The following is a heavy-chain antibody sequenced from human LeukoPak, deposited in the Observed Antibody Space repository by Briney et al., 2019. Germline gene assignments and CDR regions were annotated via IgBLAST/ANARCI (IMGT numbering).Heavy chain of an antibody. CDR1: GYTFTSYG. Sequence: ASVKVSCKASGYTFTSYGISWVRQAPGQGLEWMGWISAYNGNTNYAQKFQGRVTMTTDTSTSTTYMELRSVRSDDTAVYYCARAASGAGRYRAFDIWGQGTMVTVSS. V-gene: IGHV1-18*01. J-gene: IGHJ3*02. CDR3: ARAASGAGRYRAFDI. D-gene: IGHD3-10*01. CDR2: ISAYNGNT.